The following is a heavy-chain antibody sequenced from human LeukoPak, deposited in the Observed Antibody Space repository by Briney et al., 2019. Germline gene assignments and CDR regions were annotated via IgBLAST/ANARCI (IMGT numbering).Heavy chain of an antibody. CDR3: AREGGGQGHGWHYDL. J-gene: IGHJ2*01. D-gene: IGHD2-15*01. Sequence: SETLSLTCTVSGGSIISYFWAWIRQPAGEGLEWIGRIYTSGSTDYNPSLKSRLTMSVDTSKNQFSLKLPSVTGADTAVYYCAREGGGQGHGWHYDLWGRGTLVTVSS. CDR2: IYTSGST. CDR1: GGSIISYF. V-gene: IGHV4-4*07.